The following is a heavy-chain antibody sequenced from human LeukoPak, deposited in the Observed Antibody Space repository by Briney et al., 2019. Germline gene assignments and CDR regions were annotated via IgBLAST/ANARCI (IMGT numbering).Heavy chain of an antibody. V-gene: IGHV1-18*01. CDR1: GYTFTSYG. D-gene: IGHD2-2*01. CDR2: ISAYNGNT. J-gene: IGHJ4*02. CDR3: ARDRDGKDIVVVPAAYVDY. Sequence: GASVKVSCKASGYTFTSYGISWVRQAPGQGLEWMGRISAYNGNTNYAQKLQGRVTMTTDTSTSTAYMELRSLRSDDTAVYYCARDRDGKDIVVVPAAYVDYWGQGTLVTVSS.